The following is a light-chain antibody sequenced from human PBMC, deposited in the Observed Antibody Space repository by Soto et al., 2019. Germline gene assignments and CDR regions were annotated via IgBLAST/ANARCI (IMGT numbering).Light chain of an antibody. Sequence: EIVLTQSPGTLSLSPGERATLSCRASQSVSSSYLAWYQQKPVQAPRLLIYGASSRATGIPDRFSGSGSGTDFTLTISRLEPEDFAVYYCQQYGSSPPYTCGQGTKLEIK. CDR3: QQYGSSPPYT. V-gene: IGKV3-20*01. CDR1: QSVSSSY. J-gene: IGKJ2*01. CDR2: GAS.